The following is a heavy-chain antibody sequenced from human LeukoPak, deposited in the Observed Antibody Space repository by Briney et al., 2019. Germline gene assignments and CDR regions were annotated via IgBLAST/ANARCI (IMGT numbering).Heavy chain of an antibody. CDR2: IYYSGST. Sequence: PSETLSLTCTVSGGSISSGDYYWSWIRQPPGKGLEWIGYIYYSGSTYYNPSLKSRVTISVDTSKNQSSLKLSSVTAADTAVYYCARAKPGDFWSGYPHNYYFDYWGQGTLVTVSS. D-gene: IGHD3-3*01. V-gene: IGHV4-30-4*08. J-gene: IGHJ4*02. CDR3: ARAKPGDFWSGYPHNYYFDY. CDR1: GGSISSGDYY.